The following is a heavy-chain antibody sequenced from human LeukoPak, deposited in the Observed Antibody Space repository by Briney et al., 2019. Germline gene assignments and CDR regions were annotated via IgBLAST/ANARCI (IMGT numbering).Heavy chain of an antibody. V-gene: IGHV1-69*05. Sequence: ASVKVSCKASGGTFSSYAISWVRQAPGQGLEWMGGIIPIFGTANYAQKFQGRVTITTDESTSTAYMELSSLRSEDTAVYYCARNWSTGRNWFDPWGQGTLVTVSS. J-gene: IGHJ5*02. CDR1: GGTFSSYA. D-gene: IGHD1-14*01. CDR3: ARNWSTGRNWFDP. CDR2: IIPIFGTA.